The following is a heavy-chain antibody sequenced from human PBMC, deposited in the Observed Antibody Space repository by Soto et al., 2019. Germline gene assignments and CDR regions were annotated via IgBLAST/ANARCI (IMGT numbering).Heavy chain of an antibody. D-gene: IGHD6-13*01. CDR3: ARGRTAAAGIPIDY. V-gene: IGHV4-39*01. Sequence: SETLSLTCTVSGGSISSDSYYWGWIRQSPEKGLEWIASISYSGSTYYNPTLKSRVTISVDTSKNQFSLKLSSVTAADTAVYYCARGRTAAAGIPIDYWGQGTLVTVSS. CDR2: ISYSGST. CDR1: GGSISSDSYY. J-gene: IGHJ4*02.